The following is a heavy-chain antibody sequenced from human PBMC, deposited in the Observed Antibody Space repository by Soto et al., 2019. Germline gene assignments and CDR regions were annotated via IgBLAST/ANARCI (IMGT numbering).Heavy chain of an antibody. J-gene: IGHJ4*02. V-gene: IGHV3-7*01. CDR3: ARGRYYYGSGSYSSRSGDYFDY. CDR1: GFTFSSYW. CDR2: IKQDGSEK. D-gene: IGHD3-10*01. Sequence: GGSLRLSCAASGFTFSSYWMSWVRQAPGKGLEWVANIKQDGSEKYYVDSVKGRFTISRDNAKNSLYLQMNSLRAEDTAVYYCARGRYYYGSGSYSSRSGDYFDYWGQGTLVTVSS.